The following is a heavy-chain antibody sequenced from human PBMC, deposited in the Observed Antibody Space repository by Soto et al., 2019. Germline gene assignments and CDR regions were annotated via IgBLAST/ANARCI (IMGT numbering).Heavy chain of an antibody. CDR3: ARYQKGPFDY. Sequence: SETLSLTCTVSGGSISSGDYYWSWIRQPPGKGLEWIGYIYYTGSTYYNPSLKSRLTTSVDTSKNQFSLKLTSVTAADTAVYFCARYQKGPFDYWGQGTLVTVSS. V-gene: IGHV4-30-4*01. CDR2: IYYTGST. CDR1: GGSISSGDYY. D-gene: IGHD2-2*01. J-gene: IGHJ4*02.